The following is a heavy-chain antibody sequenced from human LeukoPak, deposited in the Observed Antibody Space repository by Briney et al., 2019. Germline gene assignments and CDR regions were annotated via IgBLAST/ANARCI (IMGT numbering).Heavy chain of an antibody. CDR2: ISPDSGGT. J-gene: IGHJ4*02. CDR1: GYTFTGYY. Sequence: GAAVKVSCKASGYTFTGYYMHWVRQAPGQGLEWVGWISPDSGGTNYAQKFQGRVTMTRDTSTSTVYMQLSRLRSDDTAVYYCAGAGYSGNYYYYFDFWGQGTLVTVSS. D-gene: IGHD1-26*01. V-gene: IGHV1-2*02. CDR3: AGAGYSGNYYYYFDF.